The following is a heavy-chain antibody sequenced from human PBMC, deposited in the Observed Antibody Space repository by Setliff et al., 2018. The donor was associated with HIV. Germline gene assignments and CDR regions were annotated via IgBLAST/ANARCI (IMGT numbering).Heavy chain of an antibody. CDR1: GFTFSSYW. J-gene: IGHJ6*02. CDR2: LNTDGSST. CDR3: ARGYYGSDLQNAMDV. V-gene: IGHV3-74*03. Sequence: GESLKISCAASGFTFSSYWMHWVRQAPGKGLVWVSRLNTDGSSTKYADSVKGRFTISRDNAKNTLYLQMDSLRGEDTAVYYCARGYYGSDLQNAMDVWGQGTTVTSP. D-gene: IGHD3-10*01.